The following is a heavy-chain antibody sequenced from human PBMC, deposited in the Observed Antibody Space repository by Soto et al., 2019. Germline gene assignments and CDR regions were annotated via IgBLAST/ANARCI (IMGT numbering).Heavy chain of an antibody. CDR3: AREYNWNSIYYGMDV. V-gene: IGHV1-69*13. J-gene: IGHJ6*02. Sequence: SVKVSCKSSGYTLSAYGVSWVRQAPGQGLEWLGWIIPIFGTANYAQKFQGRVTITADESTSTAYMELSSLRSEDTAMYYCAREYNWNSIYYGMDVWGQGTTVTVSS. CDR2: IIPIFGTA. D-gene: IGHD1-7*01. CDR1: GYTLSAYG.